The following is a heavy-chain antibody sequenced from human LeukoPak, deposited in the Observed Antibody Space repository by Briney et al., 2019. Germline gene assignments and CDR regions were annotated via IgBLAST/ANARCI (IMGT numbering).Heavy chain of an antibody. CDR2: ITSSGSTR. CDR3: ARDLTVTTDYGMDA. D-gene: IGHD4-17*01. J-gene: IGHJ6*04. CDR1: GFSFSSYE. V-gene: IGHV3-48*03. Sequence: GGSLRLSCAASGFSFSSYEMNWVRQAPGKGLERLSYITSSGSTRYYADSVKGRFTISRDNAKNSLYLQMNSLRAEDTAVYYCARDLTVTTDYGMDAWGKGTTVTVSS.